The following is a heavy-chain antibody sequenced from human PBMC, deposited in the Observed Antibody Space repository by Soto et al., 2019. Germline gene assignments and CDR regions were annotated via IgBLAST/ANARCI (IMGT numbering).Heavy chain of an antibody. CDR2: IIPIFGTA. CDR3: AREGRDYYDSSGYQTWAFDY. V-gene: IGHV1-69*06. D-gene: IGHD3-22*01. Sequence: SVKVSCKASGGTFSSYAISWVRQAPGQGLEWMGGIIPIFGTANYAQKFQGRVTITADKSTSTAYMELSSLRSEDTAVYYCAREGRDYYDSSGYQTWAFDYCGQRTLVTVSS. J-gene: IGHJ4*02. CDR1: GGTFSSYA.